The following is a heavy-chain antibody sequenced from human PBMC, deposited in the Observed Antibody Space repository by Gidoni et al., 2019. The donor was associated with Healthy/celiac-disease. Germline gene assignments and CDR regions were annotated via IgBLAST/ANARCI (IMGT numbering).Heavy chain of an antibody. CDR3: ERTRIIAAAGTATDY. Sequence: QVTLRESGPALVKPTQTLTLTCTLSGFSLSTSGMCVSWLRQPPGKALEWLARIDWDDDKYYSTSLKTRLTISKDTSKNQVVLTMTNMDPVDTATYYCERTRIIAAAGTATDYWGQGTLVTVSS. V-gene: IGHV2-70*15. CDR2: IDWDDDK. D-gene: IGHD6-13*01. CDR1: GFSLSTSGMC. J-gene: IGHJ4*02.